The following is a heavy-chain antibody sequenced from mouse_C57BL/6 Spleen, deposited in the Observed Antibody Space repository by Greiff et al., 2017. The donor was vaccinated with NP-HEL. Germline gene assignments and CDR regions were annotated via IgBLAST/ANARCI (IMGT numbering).Heavy chain of an antibody. CDR1: GYSITSGYY. D-gene: IGHD2-13*01. Sequence: EVHLVESGPGLVKPSQSLSLTCSVTGYSITSGYYWNWIRQFPGNKLEWMGYISYDGSNNYNPSLKNRISITRDTSKNQFFLKLNSVTTEDTATYYCARDDYEAMDYWGQGTSVTVSS. CDR3: ARDDYEAMDY. CDR2: ISYDGSN. J-gene: IGHJ4*01. V-gene: IGHV3-6*01.